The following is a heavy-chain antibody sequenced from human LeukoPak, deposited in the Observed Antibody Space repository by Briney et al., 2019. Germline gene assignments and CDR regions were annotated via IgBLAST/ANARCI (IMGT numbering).Heavy chain of an antibody. CDR1: GFTFSSYG. D-gene: IGHD3-10*01. V-gene: IGHV3-23*01. CDR3: AKAASYGSGRYMDV. CDR2: ISGSGGST. J-gene: IGHJ6*03. Sequence: GGTLRLSCAASGFTFSSYGMSWVRQAPGKGLEWVSAISGSGGSTYYADSVKGRFTISRDNSKNTLYLQMNSLRAEDTAVYYCAKAASYGSGRYMDVWGKGTTVTVSS.